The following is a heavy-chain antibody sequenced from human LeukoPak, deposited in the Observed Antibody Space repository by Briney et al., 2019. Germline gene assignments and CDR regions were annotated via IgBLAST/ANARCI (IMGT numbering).Heavy chain of an antibody. J-gene: IGHJ4*02. CDR2: IFHSGST. D-gene: IGHD3-16*01. CDR1: GYSISTGYF. V-gene: IGHV4-38-2*01. Sequence: PSETLSLTCAVSGYSISTGYFWGWIRQSPGKGLEWIGSIFHSGSTSYNPSLKSRVTLSVDTSKNEFSMTLTSVTAADTAIYYCASPRGTYIDYWGQRTLITVSS. CDR3: ASPRGTYIDY.